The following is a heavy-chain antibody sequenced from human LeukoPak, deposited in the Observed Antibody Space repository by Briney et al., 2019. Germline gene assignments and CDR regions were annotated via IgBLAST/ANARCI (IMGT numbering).Heavy chain of an antibody. J-gene: IGHJ4*02. CDR3: ARDLRGYTYGNFDY. Sequence: ASVKVSCKASGYTFTSYGISWVRQAPGQELEWMGWISAYNGNTNYAQKLQGRVTMTRDTSTSTAYMELRSLRSDDTAVYYCARDLRGYTYGNFDYWGQGTLVTVSA. D-gene: IGHD5-18*01. CDR2: ISAYNGNT. V-gene: IGHV1-18*01. CDR1: GYTFTSYG.